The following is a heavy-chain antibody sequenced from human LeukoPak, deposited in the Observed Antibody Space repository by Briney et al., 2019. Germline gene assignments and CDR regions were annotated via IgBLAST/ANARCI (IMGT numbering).Heavy chain of an antibody. CDR3: ARASWVSNADAVW. Sequence: GGSLRLSCAASGFTFTNYGFHGVRQAPGKGLEGVAAMSHDGSFKCYVDSVKGRFTLPRHSSRNTVYLQLNNLRVEDGAVYYCARASWVSNADAVWWGQGTQVTVSS. V-gene: IGHV3-30*03. CDR1: GFTFTNYG. CDR2: MSHDGSFK. J-gene: IGHJ4*02. D-gene: IGHD1-1*01.